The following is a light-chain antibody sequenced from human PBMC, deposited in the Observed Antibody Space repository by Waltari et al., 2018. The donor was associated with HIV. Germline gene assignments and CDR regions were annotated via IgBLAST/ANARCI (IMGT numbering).Light chain of an antibody. CDR2: AAS. CDR1: QSISTN. J-gene: IGKJ2*01. V-gene: IGKV3-15*01. Sequence: EILMTQSPATLSVSPGQRATLSCRASQSISTNLTWYLQKRGQAPRLLIYAASTRATGIPARFSGSGSGTEFTLTISSLQSEDFAVYYCQQYNNWPPAVTFGQGTKLEIK. CDR3: QQYNNWPPAVT.